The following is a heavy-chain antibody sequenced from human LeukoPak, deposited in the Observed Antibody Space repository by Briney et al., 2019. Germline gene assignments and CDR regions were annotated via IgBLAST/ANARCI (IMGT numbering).Heavy chain of an antibody. CDR2: INTNSGGT. CDR1: GYTFTGYY. D-gene: IGHD4-17*01. Sequence: ASLKVSCKASGYTFTGYYMHWVRQAPGQGREWMGWINTNSGGTNYAQKFQSRVTMTRDTSISTAYMELSRLRSDDTAVYYCARVDNYGDLHFDYWGQGTLVTVSS. CDR3: ARVDNYGDLHFDY. J-gene: IGHJ4*02. V-gene: IGHV1-2*02.